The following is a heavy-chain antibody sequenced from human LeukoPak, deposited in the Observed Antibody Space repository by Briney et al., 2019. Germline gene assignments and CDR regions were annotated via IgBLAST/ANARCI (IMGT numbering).Heavy chain of an antibody. CDR3: ARTTYCSSTSCPKGFDY. D-gene: IGHD2-2*01. Sequence: ASVKVSCKASGYTFNGYYMHWVRQAPGQGLEWMGWINPNSGGTNYAQNFQGRVTMTRDTSISTAYMELSRLRSDDAAVYYCARTTYCSSTSCPKGFDYWGQGTLVTVSS. J-gene: IGHJ4*02. V-gene: IGHV1-2*02. CDR1: GYTFNGYY. CDR2: INPNSGGT.